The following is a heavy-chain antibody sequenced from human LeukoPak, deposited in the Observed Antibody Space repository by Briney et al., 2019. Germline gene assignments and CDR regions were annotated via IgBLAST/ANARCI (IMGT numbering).Heavy chain of an antibody. CDR3: AKALRTVRYFDWLLYPAFDY. V-gene: IGHV1-69*06. Sequence: AASVTVSSKASGGTFIIYAISWVRPAPGQGREWMGGIIPIFVTANYAQKFQGRVTITADKSTSTAYMELSSLRSEDTAVYYCAKALRTVRYFDWLLYPAFDYWGQGTLVTVSS. CDR2: IIPIFVTA. D-gene: IGHD3-9*01. CDR1: GGTFIIYA. J-gene: IGHJ4*02.